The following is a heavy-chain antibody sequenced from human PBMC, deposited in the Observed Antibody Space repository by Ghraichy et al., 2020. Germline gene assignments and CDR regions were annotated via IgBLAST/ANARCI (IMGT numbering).Heavy chain of an antibody. J-gene: IGHJ5*02. CDR1: GGSISSYY. D-gene: IGHD6-13*01. Sequence: SETLSLTCTVSGGSISSYYWSWIGQPPGKGLEWIGYIYYSGSTNYNPSLKSRVTISVDTSKNQFSLKLSSVTAADTAVYYCARRWGIAAAALFDPWGQGTLVTVSS. V-gene: IGHV4-59*08. CDR3: ARRWGIAAAALFDP. CDR2: IYYSGST.